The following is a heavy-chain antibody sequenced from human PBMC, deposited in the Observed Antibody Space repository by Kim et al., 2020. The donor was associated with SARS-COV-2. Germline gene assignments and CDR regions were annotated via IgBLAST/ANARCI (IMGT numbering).Heavy chain of an antibody. Sequence: ASVKVSCKASGYFFTNYAIHWMRQAPGQGLEWMGWINTYTHNPDYSQNFRGRVSITIDTSANTAYMELSSLTSEDTAIYYCGKDSGRGCYEMTWGQGTLVSVPS. CDR1: GYFFTNYA. CDR3: GKDSGRGCYEMT. D-gene: IGHD6-19*01. J-gene: IGHJ4*02. CDR2: INTYTHNP. V-gene: IGHV1-3*04.